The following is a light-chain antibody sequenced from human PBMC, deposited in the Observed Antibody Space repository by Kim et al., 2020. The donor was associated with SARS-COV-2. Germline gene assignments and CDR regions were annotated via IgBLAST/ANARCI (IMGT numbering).Light chain of an antibody. J-gene: IGKJ4*01. Sequence: ASVGDRVTITCRASQSFSDRLAWYQQRPGQAPKLLIYRTSSLESGVPSRFSGSGSGTEFTLTIVNLQPEDFAIYYCQQYKYYPLTFGGGTKGDIK. CDR2: RTS. V-gene: IGKV1-5*03. CDR3: QQYKYYPLT. CDR1: QSFSDR.